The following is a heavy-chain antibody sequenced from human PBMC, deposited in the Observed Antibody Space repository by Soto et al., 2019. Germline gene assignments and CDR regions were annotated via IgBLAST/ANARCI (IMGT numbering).Heavy chain of an antibody. V-gene: IGHV4-59*01. CDR1: GGSISSYY. Sequence: SETLSLTCTVSGGSISSYYWSWIRQPPGNGLELIGYIYYSGSTNYNPSLKSRVTISVDTSKNQFSLKLSSVTAADTAVYYCARGEQQWLTSFYYFDYWGQGTLVTVSS. D-gene: IGHD6-19*01. J-gene: IGHJ4*02. CDR2: IYYSGST. CDR3: ARGEQQWLTSFYYFDY.